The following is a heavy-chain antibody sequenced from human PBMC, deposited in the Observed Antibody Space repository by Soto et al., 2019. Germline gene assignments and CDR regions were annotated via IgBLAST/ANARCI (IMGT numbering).Heavy chain of an antibody. Sequence: EVQVVESGGGLVQPGRSLRLSCAASVFIFDDYAMHWVRQVPGKGLEWFSGIRWTSGNIGYADSVKVRFTISRDNAKKDLYLQMNSLRAEDSGFYYSVKDAFEEWAYFNILALGTLVTISS. CDR3: VKDAFEEWAYFNI. V-gene: IGHV3-9*01. J-gene: IGHJ2*01. D-gene: IGHD2-8*01. CDR2: IRWTSGNI. CDR1: VFIFDDYA.